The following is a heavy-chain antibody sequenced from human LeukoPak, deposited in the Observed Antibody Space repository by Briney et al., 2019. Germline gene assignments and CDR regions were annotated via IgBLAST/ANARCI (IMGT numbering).Heavy chain of an antibody. V-gene: IGHV4-4*07. Sequence: SETLSLTCTVSGGSITYNYWSWIRQPAGKGLEWIARIYRSGRSNSNPSLKSRVTMSVDTSKNQFSLNLNSVTAADTAVYYCARGDYYGSGPYYMDVWGKGTTVTVSS. CDR2: IYRSGRS. CDR3: ARGDYYGSGPYYMDV. D-gene: IGHD3-10*01. J-gene: IGHJ6*03. CDR1: GGSITYNY.